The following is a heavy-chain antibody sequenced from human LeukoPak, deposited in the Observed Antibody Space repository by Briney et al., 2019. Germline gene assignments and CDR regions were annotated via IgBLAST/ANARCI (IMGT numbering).Heavy chain of an antibody. CDR3: ARVMAHYYGSGSSFDY. CDR1: GYTFTSYG. J-gene: IGHJ4*02. D-gene: IGHD3-10*01. Sequence: GASVKVSCKASGYTFTSYGSSWVRQAPGQGLEWMGWISAYNGNANYAQKLQGRVTMTTDTSTSTAYMELRSLRSDDTAVYYCARVMAHYYGSGSSFDYWGQGTLVTVSS. CDR2: ISAYNGNA. V-gene: IGHV1-18*01.